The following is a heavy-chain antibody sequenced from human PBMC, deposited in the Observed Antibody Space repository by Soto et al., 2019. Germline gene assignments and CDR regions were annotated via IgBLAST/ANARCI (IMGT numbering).Heavy chain of an antibody. J-gene: IGHJ3*02. D-gene: IGHD4-17*01. V-gene: IGHV1-69*02. CDR3: AGWTLSTVIYDVFDI. CDR1: GGTFSSYT. CDR2: IIPILGIA. Sequence: SVKVSCKASGGTFSSYTISWVRQAPGQGLEWMGRIIPILGIANYAQKFQGRVTITADKSTSTAYMELSSLRSEDTAVYYCAGWTLSTVIYDVFDIWGQGTMDTVSS.